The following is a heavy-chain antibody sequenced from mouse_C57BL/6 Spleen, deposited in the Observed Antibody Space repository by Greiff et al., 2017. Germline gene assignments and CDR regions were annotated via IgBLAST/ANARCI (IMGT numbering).Heavy chain of an antibody. CDR3: ATAGYDRYWYFDV. V-gene: IGHV5-17*01. CDR1: GFTFSDYG. J-gene: IGHJ1*03. Sequence: EVKLVESGGGLVKPGGSLKLSCAASGFTFSDYGMHWVRQAPEKGLEWVAYISSGGSAIYYADTVKGRFTISRDNAKNTLFLQMTSLRSEDTAMXYCATAGYDRYWYFDVWGTGTTVTVSA. CDR2: ISSGGSAI. D-gene: IGHD2-2*01.